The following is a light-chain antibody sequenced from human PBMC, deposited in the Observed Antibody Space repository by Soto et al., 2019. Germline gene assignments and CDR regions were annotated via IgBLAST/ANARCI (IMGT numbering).Light chain of an antibody. Sequence: EIVLTQSPGTLSLSPGERASLSCRASQSVSSNLAWYQQKPGQAPRLLIYGASNRATGIPDRFSGSGSGTDFTLTISRLEPEDFAVYYCQQYGSSPPWTFGQGTKVDIK. J-gene: IGKJ1*01. CDR2: GAS. CDR3: QQYGSSPPWT. CDR1: QSVSSN. V-gene: IGKV3-20*01.